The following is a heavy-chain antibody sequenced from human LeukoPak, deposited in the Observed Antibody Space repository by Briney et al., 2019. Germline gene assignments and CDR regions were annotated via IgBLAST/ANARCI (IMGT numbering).Heavy chain of an antibody. CDR2: IYYSGST. Sequence: SETLSLTCTVSGGSVSSGSYYWSWIRQHPGKGLEWIGYIYYSGSTYYNPSLKSRVTISADTSKNQFSLKLSSVTAADTAVYYCARASAAGSFDYWGQGTLVTVSS. CDR1: GGSVSSGSYY. CDR3: ARASAAGSFDY. D-gene: IGHD6-13*01. V-gene: IGHV4-31*03. J-gene: IGHJ4*02.